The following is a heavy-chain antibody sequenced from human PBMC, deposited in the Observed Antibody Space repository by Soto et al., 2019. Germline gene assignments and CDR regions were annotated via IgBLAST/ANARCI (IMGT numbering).Heavy chain of an antibody. V-gene: IGHV3-23*01. Sequence: EVQLLESGGALVQPGGSLRLSCAASGFTFSNYAMTWVRQAPGKGLEWVSGISPGGGSTYYPDSVKGRFTISRDNSKHTLYLQLNSLRAEDTAVYYCAKDGGSGTFSYYYMDVWGKGTTVTVSS. J-gene: IGHJ6*03. D-gene: IGHD3-10*01. CDR2: ISPGGGST. CDR3: AKDGGSGTFSYYYMDV. CDR1: GFTFSNYA.